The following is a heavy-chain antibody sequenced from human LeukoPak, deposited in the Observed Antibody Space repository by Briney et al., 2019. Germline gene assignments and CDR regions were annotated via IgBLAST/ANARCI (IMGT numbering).Heavy chain of an antibody. CDR1: GYTFTGYY. Sequence: ASVKVSCKASGYTFTGYYMHWVRQAPGQGLEWMGWINPNSGGTNYAQKFQGRVTMTRDTSISTAYMELSRLRSDDTAVYYCARDSYYDSTFDYWGQGTLVTVSS. CDR3: ARDSYYDSTFDY. V-gene: IGHV1-2*02. D-gene: IGHD3-22*01. J-gene: IGHJ4*02. CDR2: INPNSGGT.